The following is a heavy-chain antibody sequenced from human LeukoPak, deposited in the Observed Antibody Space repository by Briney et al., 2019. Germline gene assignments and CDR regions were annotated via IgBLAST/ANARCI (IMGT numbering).Heavy chain of an antibody. V-gene: IGHV3-48*03. Sequence: PGGSLRLSCAASGFTFSSYEMNWVRQAPGKGLEWVSYISSSGSTIYYADSVKGRFTMSRDNAKNSLYLQVNSLRAEDTAVYYCARDFSGWSVDPWGQGTLVTVSS. CDR2: ISSSGSTI. CDR1: GFTFSSYE. CDR3: ARDFSGWSVDP. J-gene: IGHJ5*02. D-gene: IGHD6-19*01.